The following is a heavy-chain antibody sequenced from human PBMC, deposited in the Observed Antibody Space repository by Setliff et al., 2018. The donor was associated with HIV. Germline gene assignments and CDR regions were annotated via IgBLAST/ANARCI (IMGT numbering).Heavy chain of an antibody. Sequence: SETLSLTCAVSGGSISSSNWWTWVRQPPGKGLEWIGNIYYSGSTHYNPSLKSRVTISVDTSKNQFSLKLSSVTAADTAMYHCARGRMGGYRWVNWFDPWGQGTLVTVSS. J-gene: IGHJ5*02. CDR2: IYYSGST. CDR3: ARGRMGGYRWVNWFDP. CDR1: GGSISSSNW. D-gene: IGHD5-12*01. V-gene: IGHV4-4*02.